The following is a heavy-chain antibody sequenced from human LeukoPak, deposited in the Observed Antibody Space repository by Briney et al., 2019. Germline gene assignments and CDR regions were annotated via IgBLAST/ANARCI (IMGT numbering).Heavy chain of an antibody. V-gene: IGHV3-7*01. CDR2: IKQDGSQK. J-gene: IGHJ4*02. D-gene: IGHD2-15*01. CDR1: GFTFSSYW. CDR3: TRDWCGGGSCYYFDH. Sequence: GGSLRLSCAASGFTFSSYWMTWVRQAPGKGLEWVANIKQDGSQKYYVDSVKGRFTISRDSSKNTLYLQMNSLRAEDTAVYYCTRDWCGGGSCYYFDHWGQGTLVTVSS.